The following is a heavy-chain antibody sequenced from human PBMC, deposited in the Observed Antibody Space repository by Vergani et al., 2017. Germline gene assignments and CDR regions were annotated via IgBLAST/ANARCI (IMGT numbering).Heavy chain of an antibody. Sequence: QVQLQESGPGLVKPSETLSLTCTVSNDSVSNTFYYWGWIRQTPGKGLEWIGSIDYSGSTYYNPSLESRVTMSVDTSKSQFSLKLSSVTAADTAVYYCTRHWVVVAAHNWFDPWGQGAMVTVSA. CDR3: TRHWVVVAAHNWFDP. D-gene: IGHD2-15*01. V-gene: IGHV4-39*01. J-gene: IGHJ5*02. CDR2: IDYSGST. CDR1: NDSVSNTFYY.